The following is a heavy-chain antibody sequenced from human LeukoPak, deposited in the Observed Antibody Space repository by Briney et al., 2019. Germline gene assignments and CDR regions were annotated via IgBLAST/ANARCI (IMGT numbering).Heavy chain of an antibody. CDR3: ARGVRGYYDSSGYYYDY. CDR2: INPNSGGT. V-gene: IGHV1-2*02. J-gene: IGHJ4*02. Sequence: ASVKVSCKASGYTFTGYYMHWVRQAPGQGLEWMGWINPNSGGTNYAQKFQGRVTMTRDMSTSTAYMELSSLRSEDTAVYYCARGVRGYYDSSGYYYDYWGQGTLVTVSS. D-gene: IGHD3-22*01. CDR1: GYTFTGYY.